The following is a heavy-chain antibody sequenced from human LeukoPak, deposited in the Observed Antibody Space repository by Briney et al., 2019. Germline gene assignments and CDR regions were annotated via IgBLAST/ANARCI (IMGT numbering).Heavy chain of an antibody. CDR1: GFTFSSYA. Sequence: PGGSLRLSCAASGFTFSSYAMSWVRQAPGKGLEWVSGISGSGDNTYYADSVKGRFTISRDNSKNTLYVQVNSLGTEDTAVYYCARSTVTTGHDYYYYYGMDVWGQGTTVTVSS. CDR3: ARSTVTTGHDYYYYYGMDV. D-gene: IGHD4-11*01. V-gene: IGHV3-23*01. J-gene: IGHJ6*02. CDR2: ISGSGDNT.